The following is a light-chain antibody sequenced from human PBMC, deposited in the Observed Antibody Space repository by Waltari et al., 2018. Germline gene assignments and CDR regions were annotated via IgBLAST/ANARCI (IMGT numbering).Light chain of an antibody. V-gene: IGKV2-29*02. J-gene: IGKJ2*03. Sequence: DIVMTQTPLSLPVTPGEPASISCRSRQSLLHSDGNTYLYWYLQKPGQPPRLLIYRVSNRFSGVPDRFSGSGSGTDFTLKISRVKAEDVGVYYCMQALQTPYSFGQGTKVEIK. CDR2: RVS. CDR1: QSLLHSDGNTY. CDR3: MQALQTPYS.